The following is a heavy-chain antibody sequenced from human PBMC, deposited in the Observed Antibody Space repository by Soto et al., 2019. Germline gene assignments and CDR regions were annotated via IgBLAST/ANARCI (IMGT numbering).Heavy chain of an antibody. Sequence: GGSLRLSCAASGFTFSDYYMSWIRQAPGKGLEWVSYISSSSSYTNYADSVKGRFTISRDNAKNSLYLQMNSLRAEDTAVYYCARDTKLPPYYFDYWGQGTLVTVSS. D-gene: IGHD2-15*01. CDR1: GFTFSDYY. J-gene: IGHJ4*02. CDR3: ARDTKLPPYYFDY. V-gene: IGHV3-11*06. CDR2: ISSSSSYT.